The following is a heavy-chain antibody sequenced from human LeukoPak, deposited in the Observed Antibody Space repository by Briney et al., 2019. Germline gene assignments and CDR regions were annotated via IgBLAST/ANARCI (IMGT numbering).Heavy chain of an antibody. Sequence: GGSLRLSCTASGFTVSSNYMSWVRQAPGKGLEWVSVIYSGGSTYYADSVKGRFTISRDNSKNTLYLQMNSLRAEDTAVYYCARGESSGWPFDYWGQGTLVTVSS. D-gene: IGHD6-19*01. J-gene: IGHJ4*02. V-gene: IGHV3-53*01. CDR3: ARGESSGWPFDY. CDR1: GFTVSSNY. CDR2: IYSGGST.